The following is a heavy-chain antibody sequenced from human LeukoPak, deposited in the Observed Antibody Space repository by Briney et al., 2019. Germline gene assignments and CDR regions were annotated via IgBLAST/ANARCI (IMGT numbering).Heavy chain of an antibody. Sequence: PGGSLRLSCAASGFTFRRNWMSWVRQAPGKGLEWGANIMEDGSEKDYVDSAKGRFTISRDNATNSLYLQMNSLRAEDTAVYYCARDSGSGSYLYDWFDPWGQGTLVTVSS. CDR2: IMEDGSEK. V-gene: IGHV3-7*04. D-gene: IGHD3-10*01. CDR3: ARDSGSGSYLYDWFDP. J-gene: IGHJ5*02. CDR1: GFTFRRNW.